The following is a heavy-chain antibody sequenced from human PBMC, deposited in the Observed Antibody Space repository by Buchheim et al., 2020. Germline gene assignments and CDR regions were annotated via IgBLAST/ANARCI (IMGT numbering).Heavy chain of an antibody. V-gene: IGHV4-34*01. CDR3: ARGGLLVRYQDYMDV. J-gene: IGHJ6*03. CDR2: MSHRGSP. Sequence: QVQLQQWGAGLLKPSETLSLTCGVSGGSFSAHYSSWLRQSPGKGLEWIGEMSHRGSPKYNPSLKSRVTISLDTSKNQFSLELRSVTAADTAVYYCARGGLLVRYQDYMDVWGKGTT. CDR1: GGSFSAHY. D-gene: IGHD2-2*01.